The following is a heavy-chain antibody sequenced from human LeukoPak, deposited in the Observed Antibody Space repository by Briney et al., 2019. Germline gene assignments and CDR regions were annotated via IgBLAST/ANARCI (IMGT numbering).Heavy chain of an antibody. Sequence: ASVKVSCKASGYTFTGYYMHWVRQAPGQGLEWMGWINPNSGGTNYAQKFQGRVTMTRDTSISTAYMELSRLGSDDTAVYYCAREQYYYDSSGYPESNWFDPWGQGTLVTVSS. V-gene: IGHV1-2*02. CDR1: GYTFTGYY. J-gene: IGHJ5*02. D-gene: IGHD3-22*01. CDR3: AREQYYYDSSGYPESNWFDP. CDR2: INPNSGGT.